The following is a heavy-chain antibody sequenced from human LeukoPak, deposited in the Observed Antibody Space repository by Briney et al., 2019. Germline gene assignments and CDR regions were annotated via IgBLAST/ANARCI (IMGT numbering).Heavy chain of an antibody. J-gene: IGHJ3*01. D-gene: IGHD3-22*01. Sequence: PAGGSLRLSCAASGFTFSSYAMSWVRQAPGKGLEWVSAISGSGGSTYYADSVKGRFTISRDNAKNSLYLQMNSLRAEDTAVYYCARDHHRRLYDSQARDTFDFWGQGTMVTVSS. V-gene: IGHV3-23*01. CDR2: ISGSGGST. CDR1: GFTFSSYA. CDR3: ARDHHRRLYDSQARDTFDF.